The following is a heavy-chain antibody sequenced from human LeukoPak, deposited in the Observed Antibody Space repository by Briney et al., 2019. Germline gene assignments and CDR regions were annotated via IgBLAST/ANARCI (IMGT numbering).Heavy chain of an antibody. CDR1: GYTFTNYA. Sequence: ASVKVSCKASGYTFTNYATNWVRQAPGQGLEWMGWIHPSTGNPTYAQGFTGRFVFSLDTSVSTTYLQIRSLKAEDTAVYYCARAFQSLGGLSLPDFWGQGTLVTVSS. CDR2: IHPSTGNP. CDR3: ARAFQSLGGLSLPDF. D-gene: IGHD3-16*02. J-gene: IGHJ4*02. V-gene: IGHV7-4-1*02.